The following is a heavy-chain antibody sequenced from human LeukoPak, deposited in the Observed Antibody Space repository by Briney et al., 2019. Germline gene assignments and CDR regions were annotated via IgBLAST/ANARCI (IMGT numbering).Heavy chain of an antibody. CDR2: ISSSSSSYI. D-gene: IGHD2-2*01. Sequence: GGSLRLSCAASGFTFSSYSMNWVRQAPGKGLEWVSSISSSSSSYIYYADSVKGRFTISRDNSKNTLYLQMNSLRAEDTAVYYCAKSGVHCSSTSCYRGYFDYWGQGTLVTVSS. J-gene: IGHJ4*02. CDR1: GFTFSSYS. CDR3: AKSGVHCSSTSCYRGYFDY. V-gene: IGHV3-21*04.